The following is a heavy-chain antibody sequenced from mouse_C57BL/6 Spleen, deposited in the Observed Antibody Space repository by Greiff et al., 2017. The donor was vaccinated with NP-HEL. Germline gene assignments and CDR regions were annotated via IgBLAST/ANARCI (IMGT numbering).Heavy chain of an antibody. CDR2: ISDGGSYT. J-gene: IGHJ4*01. D-gene: IGHD2-3*01. V-gene: IGHV5-4*01. CDR3: AREVMASMDY. Sequence: DVKLVESGGGLVKPGGSLKLSCAASGFTFSSYAMSWVRQTPEKRLEWVATISDGGSYTYYPDNVKGRFTISRDNAKNNLYLQMSHLKSEDTAMYYCAREVMASMDYWGQGTSVTVSS. CDR1: GFTFSSYA.